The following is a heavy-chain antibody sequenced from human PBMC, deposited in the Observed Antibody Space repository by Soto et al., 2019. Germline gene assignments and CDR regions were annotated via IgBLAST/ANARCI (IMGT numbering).Heavy chain of an antibody. CDR2: IWYDGSNK. J-gene: IGHJ5*02. CDR3: ARDLRWFDP. CDR1: GFTFSSYG. V-gene: IGHV3-33*01. Sequence: ESGGGVVQPGRSLRLSCAASGFTFSSYGMHWVRKAPGKGLEWVAVIWYDGSNKYYADSVKGRFTISRDNSKNTLYLQMNSLRAEDTAVYYCARDLRWFDPWGQGTLFTVSS.